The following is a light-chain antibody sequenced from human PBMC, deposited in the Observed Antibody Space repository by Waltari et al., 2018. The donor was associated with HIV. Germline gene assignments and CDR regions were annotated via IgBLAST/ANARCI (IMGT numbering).Light chain of an antibody. CDR2: EDS. CDR3: YSTDSSANRRSV. Sequence: SYELTQPPSVSVSPGQTARITCSGDALPKKYAYWYQHKSGQAPVLVIYEDSRRPSGIPEKFPGSSSGTMATLTISGAQVEDEADYYCYSTDSSANRRSVFGGGTKLTVL. CDR1: ALPKKY. V-gene: IGLV3-10*01. J-gene: IGLJ2*01.